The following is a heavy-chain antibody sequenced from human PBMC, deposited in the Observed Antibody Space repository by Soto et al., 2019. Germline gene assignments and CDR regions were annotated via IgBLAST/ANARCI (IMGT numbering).Heavy chain of an antibody. Sequence: QVQLVQSGAEVKKPVASVKVSCKASGYTFTSYAIHWVRQAPGQRLEWMGWINAGKGNTKYSQKFQGRVTITRDTSASTDYRELSSLRSEDTAVYYCARGAWSGYYRGWFDPWGQGTLVTVSS. D-gene: IGHD3-3*01. J-gene: IGHJ5*02. V-gene: IGHV1-3*01. CDR3: ARGAWSGYYRGWFDP. CDR1: GYTFTSYA. CDR2: INAGKGNT.